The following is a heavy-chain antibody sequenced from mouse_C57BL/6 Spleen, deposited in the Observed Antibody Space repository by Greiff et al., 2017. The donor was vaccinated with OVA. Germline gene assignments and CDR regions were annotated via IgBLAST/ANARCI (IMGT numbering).Heavy chain of an antibody. CDR2: IWSDGST. CDR3: ARHGGRYWYFDV. Sequence: QVQLKQSGPGLVAPSQSLSITCTVSGFSLTSYGVHWVRQPPGKGLEWLVVIWSDGSTTYNSALKSRLSISKDNSKSQVFLKMNSLQTDDTAMYYCARHGGRYWYFDVWGTGTTVTVSS. J-gene: IGHJ1*03. V-gene: IGHV2-6-1*01. CDR1: GFSLTSYG.